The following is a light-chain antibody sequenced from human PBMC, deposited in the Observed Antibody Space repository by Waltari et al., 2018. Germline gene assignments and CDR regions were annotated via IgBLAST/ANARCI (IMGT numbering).Light chain of an antibody. V-gene: IGLV2-18*02. CDR3: SSYTSSSTWV. CDR1: SSDVGSSNR. CDR2: EVS. Sequence: QSALTQPPSVSGSPGQSVTISCTGTSSDVGSSNRVSWYQQPPGTAPKLMIYEVSRRPSGVPARFSGSKSGNTASLTISGLQAADEADYYCSSYTSSSTWVFGGGTKLTVL. J-gene: IGLJ3*02.